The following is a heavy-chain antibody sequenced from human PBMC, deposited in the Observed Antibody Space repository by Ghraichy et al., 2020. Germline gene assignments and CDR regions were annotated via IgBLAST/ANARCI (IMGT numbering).Heavy chain of an antibody. CDR3: ARDPYSVASTGWFDP. Sequence: GGSLRLSCAASGFIFSDYYMSWIRQAPGKGLEWVAYISSSGSTKYYADSVKGRFTISKDNAKNSLSLQMESLTAEDTAVYYCARDPYSVASTGWFDPWGQGTLVTVSS. CDR1: GFIFSDYY. V-gene: IGHV3-11*01. CDR2: ISSSGSTK. D-gene: IGHD6-19*01. J-gene: IGHJ5*02.